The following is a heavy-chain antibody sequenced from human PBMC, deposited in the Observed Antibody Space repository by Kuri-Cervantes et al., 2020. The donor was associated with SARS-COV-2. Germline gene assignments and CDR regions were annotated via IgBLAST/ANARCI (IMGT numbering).Heavy chain of an antibody. D-gene: IGHD3-3*01. CDR3: ASAPYDFWSGYYPYYFGY. J-gene: IGHJ4*02. CDR1: GFSPTTSGMC. V-gene: IGHV2-70*01. Sequence: SGPTLAKLTQILTLTCTFPGFSPTTSGMCVSWIRQRPGKALEWLALTDWDDDKYYSTSLKTRLTISKDTSKNQGVLTMTNMDPVDTATYYCASAPYDFWSGYYPYYFGYWGQGTLVTVSS. CDR2: TDWDDDK.